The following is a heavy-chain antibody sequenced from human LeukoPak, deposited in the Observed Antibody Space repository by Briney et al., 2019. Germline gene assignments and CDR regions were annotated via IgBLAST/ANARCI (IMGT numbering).Heavy chain of an antibody. CDR3: ARDCAGTTCRDY. D-gene: IGHD1-1*01. CDR1: GFTFDDYG. CDR2: INWNGGST. J-gene: IGHJ4*02. Sequence: GGSLRLSCAASGFTFDDYGMSWVRQAPGKGLEWVSGINWNGGSTGYADSVKGRFTTSRDNAKNSLYLRMNSLRAEDTALYYCARDCAGTTCRDYWGQGTLVTVSS. V-gene: IGHV3-20*04.